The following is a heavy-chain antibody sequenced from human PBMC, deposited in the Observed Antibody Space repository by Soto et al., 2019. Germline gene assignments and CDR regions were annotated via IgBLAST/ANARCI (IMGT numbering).Heavy chain of an antibody. V-gene: IGHV3-23*01. Sequence: GSLRLSCAASGFTFSSYAMSWVRQAPGKGLERVSAISGSGGSTYYADSVKGRFTISRGNSKNTLYLQMNSLRAEDTAVYYCAKDFRYSNYFGFDPWGQGTLVTVSS. J-gene: IGHJ5*02. CDR3: AKDFRYSNYFGFDP. CDR2: ISGSGGST. CDR1: GFTFSSYA. D-gene: IGHD4-4*01.